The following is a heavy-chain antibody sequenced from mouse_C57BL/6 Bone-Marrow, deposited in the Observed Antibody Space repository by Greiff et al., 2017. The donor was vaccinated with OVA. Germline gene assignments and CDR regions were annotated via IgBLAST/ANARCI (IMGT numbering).Heavy chain of an antibody. CDR2: IYPGDGDT. CDR3: ARYGYYPYYFDY. Sequence: QVQLQQSGPELVKPGASVKISCKASGYAFSSSWMNWVKQRPGKGLEWIGRIYPGDGDTNYNGKFKGKATLAADKSSSTAYMQLSSLTSEDSAVYFCARYGYYPYYFDYWGQGTTLTASS. J-gene: IGHJ2*01. CDR1: GYAFSSSW. V-gene: IGHV1-82*01. D-gene: IGHD2-3*01.